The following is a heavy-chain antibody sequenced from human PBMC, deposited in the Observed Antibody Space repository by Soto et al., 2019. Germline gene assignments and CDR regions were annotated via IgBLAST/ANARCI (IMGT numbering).Heavy chain of an antibody. CDR1: GGTFSNSA. CDR2: IIPIFGTV. CDR3: ARYRHCSGDSCNYYYIMDV. D-gene: IGHD2-15*01. J-gene: IGHJ6*02. Sequence: SVKVSCKASGGTFSNSAVIWVRQAPGQGLEWMGGIIPIFGTVNYAQTFQGRVTITADESTSTAYMELSSLRSDDTAVYFCARYRHCSGDSCNYYYIMDVWGQGTTVTVSS. V-gene: IGHV1-69*13.